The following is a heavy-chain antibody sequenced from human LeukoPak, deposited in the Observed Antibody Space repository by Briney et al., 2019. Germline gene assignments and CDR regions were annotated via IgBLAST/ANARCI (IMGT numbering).Heavy chain of an antibody. V-gene: IGHV3-23*01. Sequence: GGSLRLSCSASGFTFNIYAMSWVRQAPGKGLEWVSSISSKSDYTFYAGSVKGRFTISRDNSRNTLYLQMNSLRAEDTAIYYSAKDRPDYYESNGHYYRRDGDCWGQGTLVTVSS. CDR1: GFTFNIYA. CDR3: AKDRPDYYESNGHYYRRDGDC. D-gene: IGHD3-22*01. J-gene: IGHJ4*02. CDR2: ISSKSDYT.